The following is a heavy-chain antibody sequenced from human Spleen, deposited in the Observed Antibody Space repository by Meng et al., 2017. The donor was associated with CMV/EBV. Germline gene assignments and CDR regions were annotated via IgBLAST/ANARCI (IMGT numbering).Heavy chain of an antibody. CDR1: GGSISSSSYY. Sequence: TCTVSGGSISSSSYYWGWIRQPPGKGLEWIGSIYYSGSTYYNPSLKSRVTISVDTSKNQFSLKLSSVTAADTAVYYCARIKIGTTVDPWGQGTLVTVSS. D-gene: IGHD1-7*01. J-gene: IGHJ5*02. CDR2: IYYSGST. V-gene: IGHV4-39*07. CDR3: ARIKIGTTVDP.